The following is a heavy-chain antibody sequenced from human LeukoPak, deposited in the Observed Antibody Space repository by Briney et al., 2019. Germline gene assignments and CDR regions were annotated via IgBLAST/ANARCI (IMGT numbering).Heavy chain of an antibody. CDR3: AKGGSGWYVFNFDY. D-gene: IGHD6-19*01. CDR2: ISGSGGST. J-gene: IGHJ4*02. V-gene: IGHV3-23*01. Sequence: GASLRLSCAASGFTFSSYAMSWVRQAPGKGLEWVSAISGSGGSTYYADSVKGRFTISRGNSKNTLYLQMNSLRAEDTAVYYCAKGGSGWYVFNFDYWGQGTLVTVSS. CDR1: GFTFSSYA.